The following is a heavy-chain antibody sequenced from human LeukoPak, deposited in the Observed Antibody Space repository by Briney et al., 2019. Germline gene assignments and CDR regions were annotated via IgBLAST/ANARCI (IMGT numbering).Heavy chain of an antibody. D-gene: IGHD4-17*01. Sequence: GGSLRLSCAASGFTFKDYTLNWVRQSPGKGLQWVSYVSFGSSYISYADSLKGRFTISRDDAKSSVYLEMTSLRTDDTAVYYCARASTEYAVTDGFDTWGPGTLVTVSS. CDR2: VSFGSSYI. CDR3: ARASTEYAVTDGFDT. CDR1: GFTFKDYT. J-gene: IGHJ5*02. V-gene: IGHV3-21*06.